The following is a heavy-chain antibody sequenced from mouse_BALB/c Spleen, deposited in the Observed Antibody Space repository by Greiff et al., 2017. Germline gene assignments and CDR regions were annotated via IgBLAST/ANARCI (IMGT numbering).Heavy chain of an antibody. CDR1: GFSLTSYG. V-gene: IGHV2-2*02. D-gene: IGHD1-1*01. CDR3: ARNWGRITTVPWFAY. Sequence: VMLVESGPGLVQPSQSLSITCTVSGFSLTSYGVHWVRQSPGKGLEWLGVIWSGGSTDYNAAFISRLSISKDNSKSQVFFKMNSLQANDTAIYYCARNWGRITTVPWFAYWGQGTLVTVSA. CDR2: IWSGGST. J-gene: IGHJ3*01.